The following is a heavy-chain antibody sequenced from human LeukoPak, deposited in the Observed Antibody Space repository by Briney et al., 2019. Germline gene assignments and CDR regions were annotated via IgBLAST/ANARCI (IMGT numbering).Heavy chain of an antibody. J-gene: IGHJ4*02. CDR1: GCTFSSYE. V-gene: IGHV3-48*03. Sequence: GGALTLSCAASGCTFSSYEMYWVRQAPGNRLEGVSYISSSGITIDYADSVQGRFPLSRDNAKHSLYLQMDSLRAEDTAVYYCGRDQEAVGGTRWGPGGFVYWGQGTMVTVSS. CDR2: ISSSGITI. D-gene: IGHD6-19*01. CDR3: GRDQEAVGGTRWGPGGFVY.